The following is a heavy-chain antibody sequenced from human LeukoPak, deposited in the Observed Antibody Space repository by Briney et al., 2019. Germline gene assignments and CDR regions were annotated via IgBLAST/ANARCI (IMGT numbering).Heavy chain of an antibody. J-gene: IGHJ4*02. D-gene: IGHD4-17*01. CDR3: ASDYPYGDYAY. CDR2: IIPIFGTA. V-gene: IGHV1-69*05. Sequence: SVKVSRKASGGTFSSYTISWVRQAPGQGLEWMGRIIPIFGTANYAQKFQGRVTITTDESTSTAYMELSSLRSEDTAVYYCASDYPYGDYAYWGQGTLVTVSS. CDR1: GGTFSSYT.